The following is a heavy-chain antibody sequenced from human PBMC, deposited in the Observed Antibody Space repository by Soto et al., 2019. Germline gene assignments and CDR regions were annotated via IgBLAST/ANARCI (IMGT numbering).Heavy chain of an antibody. V-gene: IGHV4-59*08. D-gene: IGHD3-3*01. Sequence: LSLARTVSGGPISSYHWSWIRQSPGKGLEWIGYTSNSAPTIYNPSLKSRVTISADTSKNQFSLRLSSVTAADTAVYFCARLFRDVYNAVEYWGQGALVTVSS. CDR1: GGPISSYH. CDR2: TSNSAPT. CDR3: ARLFRDVYNAVEY. J-gene: IGHJ4*02.